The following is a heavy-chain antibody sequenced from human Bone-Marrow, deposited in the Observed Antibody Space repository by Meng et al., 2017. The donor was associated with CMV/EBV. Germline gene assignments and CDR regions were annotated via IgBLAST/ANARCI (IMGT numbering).Heavy chain of an antibody. CDR2: INGDGTST. CDR1: GFTFSSYW. V-gene: IGHV3-74*01. J-gene: IGHJ4*02. D-gene: IGHD6-13*01. Sequence: GGSLRLSCTASGFTFSSYWMHWVRQAPGKGLVWVSRINGDGTSTSYADSVKGRFTISRDNAKNTLYLQMNSLRAEDTAVYYCARGVAAGRDYWGQGRLVTVSS. CDR3: ARGVAAGRDY.